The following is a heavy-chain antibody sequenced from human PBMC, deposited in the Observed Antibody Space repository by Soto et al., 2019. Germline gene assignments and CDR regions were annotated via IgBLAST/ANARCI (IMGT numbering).Heavy chain of an antibody. CDR3: ANVPIWCSSTSCYTEGFDY. CDR2: ISAGGST. V-gene: IGHV3-23*01. J-gene: IGHJ4*02. CDR1: GFTFSDYA. D-gene: IGHD2-2*02. Sequence: VGALRLSCTASGFTFSDYAMSWVRQPPGKGLEWVSVISAGGSTYYADSVKGRFTVSRANSKNTLYLQMNSLRAEDTAVYYCANVPIWCSSTSCYTEGFDYWGQGTLVTVSS.